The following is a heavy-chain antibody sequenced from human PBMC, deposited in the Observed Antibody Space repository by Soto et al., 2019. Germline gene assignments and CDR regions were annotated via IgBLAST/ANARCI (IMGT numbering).Heavy chain of an antibody. CDR2: IGVSEGST. CDR3: AKVMYTWNDVAAFDS. D-gene: IGHD1-1*01. CDR1: RFTFSNFA. Sequence: GGSLRLSCAASRFTFSNFAMSWVRQAPGKGLEWISSIGVSEGSTYYTDSVRGRFTISRDNSKNTLYLQMNSLRVEDTALYYCAKVMYTWNDVAAFDSWGQGTLVTVSS. J-gene: IGHJ4*02. V-gene: IGHV3-23*01.